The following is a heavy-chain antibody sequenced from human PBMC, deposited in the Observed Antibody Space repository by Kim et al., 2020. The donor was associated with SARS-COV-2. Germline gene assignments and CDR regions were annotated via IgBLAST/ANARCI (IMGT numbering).Heavy chain of an antibody. J-gene: IGHJ6*03. D-gene: IGHD5-18*01. V-gene: IGHV3-33*01. CDR3: ARDPYSYPYYYMDV. Sequence: GGSLRLSCAASGFTFSSYGMHWVRQAPGKGLEWVAVIWYDGSNKYYADSVKGRFTISRDNSKNTLYLQMNSLGAEDTAVYYCARDPYSYPYYYMDVWGKGTTVTVSS. CDR1: GFTFSSYG. CDR2: IWYDGSNK.